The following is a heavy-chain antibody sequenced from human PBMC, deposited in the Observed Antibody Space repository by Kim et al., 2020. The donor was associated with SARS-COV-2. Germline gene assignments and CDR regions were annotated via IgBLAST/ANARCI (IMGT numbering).Heavy chain of an antibody. J-gene: IGHJ4*02. D-gene: IGHD3-10*01. CDR1: GFALGSFG. Sequence: GGSLRLSCAASGFALGSFGMHWVRQAPGKGLEWVAFISVDSKTDRSLDSVRGRFTVSRDNSKNTLYLRINSLRPDDTAVYFCVRDLSYGNDTPGYWGQGTLVTVSS. V-gene: IGHV3-30*03. CDR3: VRDLSYGNDTPGY. CDR2: ISVDSKTD.